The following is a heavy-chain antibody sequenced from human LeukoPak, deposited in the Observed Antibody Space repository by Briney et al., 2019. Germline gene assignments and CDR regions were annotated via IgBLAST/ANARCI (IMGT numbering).Heavy chain of an antibody. CDR2: FSYSGST. Sequence: SETLSLTCTISGGSISSTNFYWGWIRQPPGKGLEWIGTFSYSGSTYYNPSLKGRVTISADTSKNQFSLNLSSVTAADTAVYLCARLGDNGSGWYYFDYWGQGTLVTVSS. J-gene: IGHJ4*02. V-gene: IGHV4-39*01. CDR1: GGSISSTNFY. D-gene: IGHD6-19*01. CDR3: ARLGDNGSGWYYFDY.